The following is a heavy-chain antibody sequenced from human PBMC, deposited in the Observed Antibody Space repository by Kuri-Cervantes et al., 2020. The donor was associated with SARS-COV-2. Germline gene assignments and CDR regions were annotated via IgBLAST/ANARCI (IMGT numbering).Heavy chain of an antibody. V-gene: IGHV4-39*07. CDR1: GGSISSSSYY. D-gene: IGHD6-6*01. CDR2: IYYSGST. Sequence: ESLKISCTVSGGSISSSSYYWGWIRQPPGKGLEWIGSIYYSGSTYYNPSLKSRVTISVDTSKNQFSLKLSSVTAADTAVYYCARGNSSSGFDYWGQGTLVTVSS. J-gene: IGHJ4*02. CDR3: ARGNSSSGFDY.